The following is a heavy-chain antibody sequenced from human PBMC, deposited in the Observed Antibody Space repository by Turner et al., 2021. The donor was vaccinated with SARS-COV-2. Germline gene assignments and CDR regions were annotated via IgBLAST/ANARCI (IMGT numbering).Heavy chain of an antibody. D-gene: IGHD6-19*01. CDR1: GFTFSSSG. CDR2: IYSGGST. Sequence: QVQLVESGGGVVQPGRSLRLSCSASGFTFSSSGMHWVRQAPGKGLEWVSVIYSGGSTYYADSVKGRFTISRDNSKNTLYLQMNSLRAEDTAVYYCARGHSSGWHQSGAFDIWGQGTMVTVSS. J-gene: IGHJ3*02. CDR3: ARGHSSGWHQSGAFDI. V-gene: IGHV3-NL1*01.